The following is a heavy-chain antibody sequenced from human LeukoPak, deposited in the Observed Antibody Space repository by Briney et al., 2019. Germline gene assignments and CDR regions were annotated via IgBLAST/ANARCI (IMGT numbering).Heavy chain of an antibody. J-gene: IGHJ4*02. CDR3: AKGVAVAGTPPGGDY. Sequence: ASVKVSCKVSGSTLIELSTHWVRQAPGKGLEWMGGLNLEDGEPVYAQKFQGRVTVTEDRAAGTAYMELNSLTSEDTALYYCAKGVAVAGTPPGGDYWGQGTLVTVPS. D-gene: IGHD6-19*01. V-gene: IGHV1-24*01. CDR2: LNLEDGEP. CDR1: GSTLIELS.